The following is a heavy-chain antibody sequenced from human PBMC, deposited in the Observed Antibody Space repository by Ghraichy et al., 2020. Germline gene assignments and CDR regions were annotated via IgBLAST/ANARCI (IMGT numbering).Heavy chain of an antibody. D-gene: IGHD4-17*01. Sequence: SETLSLTCAVSGGSISSSNWWSWVRQPPGKGLEWIGEIYHSGSTNYNPSLKSRVTISVDKSKNQFSLKLSSVTAADTAVYYCARGKDGDYDPYFDYWGQGTLVTVSS. CDR1: GGSISSSNW. J-gene: IGHJ4*02. CDR2: IYHSGST. CDR3: ARGKDGDYDPYFDY. V-gene: IGHV4-4*02.